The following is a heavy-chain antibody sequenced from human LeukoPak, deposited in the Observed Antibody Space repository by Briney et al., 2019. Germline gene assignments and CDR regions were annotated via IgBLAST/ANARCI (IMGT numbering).Heavy chain of an antibody. J-gene: IGHJ5*01. Sequence: AETLSLTCTVSGTSISRHYWSWLRQSAGLGLEWLGYISTTGSTTYNPSLEGRVTMSEDTSQNQLSLTLSSVTAADTAVYFCARQDGLWVGDLGGWFDFWGQGIQVTASS. V-gene: IGHV4-4*09. CDR1: GTSISRHY. CDR3: ARQDGLWVGDLGGWFDF. CDR2: ISTTGST. D-gene: IGHD3-10*01.